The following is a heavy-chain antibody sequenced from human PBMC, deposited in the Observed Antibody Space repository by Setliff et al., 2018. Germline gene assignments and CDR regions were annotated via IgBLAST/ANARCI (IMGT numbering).Heavy chain of an antibody. CDR3: ARFAGSCWVDY. Sequence: ETLSLTCTVSGGSISSSSYYWGWIRQPPGKGLEWIGSIYYSGSTYYNPSLKSRVTISVDTSKNQFSLKLSSVTAADTAVYYCARFAGSCWVDYWGQGTLVTVS. J-gene: IGHJ4*02. CDR1: GGSISSSSYY. V-gene: IGHV4-39*07. D-gene: IGHD6-13*01. CDR2: IYYSGST.